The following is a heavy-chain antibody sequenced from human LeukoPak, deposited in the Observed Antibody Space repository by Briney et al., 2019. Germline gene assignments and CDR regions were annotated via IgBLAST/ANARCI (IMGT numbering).Heavy chain of an antibody. J-gene: IGHJ6*02. CDR2: IYTSGST. D-gene: IGHD2-21*02. V-gene: IGHV4-4*07. CDR1: GGSISSYY. Sequence: PSETLSLTCTVSGGSISSYYWSWIRQPAGKGLEWIGRIYTSGSTNYNPSLKSRVTMSVDTSKNQFSLKLSSVTAADTAVYYCARVRAYCGGDCYNPYYYYGMDAWGQGTTVTVSS. CDR3: ARVRAYCGGDCYNPYYYYGMDA.